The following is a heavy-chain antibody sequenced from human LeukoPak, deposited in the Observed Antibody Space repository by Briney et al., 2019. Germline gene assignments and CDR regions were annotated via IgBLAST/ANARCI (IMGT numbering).Heavy chain of an antibody. Sequence: PSETLSLTCTVSGGSISSSSYYWSWIRQPPGKGLEWIGYIYYSGSTNYNPSLKSRVTISVDTSKNQFSLKLSSVTAADTAVYYCARGGYGDHFDYWGQGTLVTVSS. CDR3: ARGGYGDHFDY. CDR2: IYYSGST. CDR1: GGSISSSSYY. J-gene: IGHJ4*02. D-gene: IGHD4-17*01. V-gene: IGHV4-61*01.